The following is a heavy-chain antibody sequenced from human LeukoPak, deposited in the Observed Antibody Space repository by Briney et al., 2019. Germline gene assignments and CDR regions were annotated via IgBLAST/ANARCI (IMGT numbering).Heavy chain of an antibody. CDR1: GYTFTSYY. CDR2: INPSGGST. J-gene: IGHJ4*02. Sequence: ASVKVSCKASGYTFTSYYMHWVRQAPGQGLEWMGIINPSGGSTSYAQKFQGRVTMTRDTSTSTVYMELSSLRSDDTAVYYCARGTIEMATSYYFDYWGQGTLVTVSS. V-gene: IGHV1-46*01. D-gene: IGHD5-24*01. CDR3: ARGTIEMATSYYFDY.